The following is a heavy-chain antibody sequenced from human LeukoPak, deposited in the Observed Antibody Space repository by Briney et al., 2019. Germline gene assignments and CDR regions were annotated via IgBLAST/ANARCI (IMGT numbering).Heavy chain of an antibody. CDR1: GFTFSSYW. CDR3: ARERKEAMAYFDY. CDR2: IKQDGSEK. V-gene: IGHV3-7*01. Sequence: GGSLRLSCAASGFTFSSYWMSWVRQAPGKGLEWVANIKQDGSEKYYVDSVKGRFTISRDNAKNSLYLQMNCLRAEDTAVYYCARERKEAMAYFDYWGQGTLVTVSS. J-gene: IGHJ4*02. D-gene: IGHD5-18*01.